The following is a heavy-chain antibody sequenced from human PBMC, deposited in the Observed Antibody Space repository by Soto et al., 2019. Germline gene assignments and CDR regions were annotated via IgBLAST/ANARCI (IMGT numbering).Heavy chain of an antibody. Sequence: PGGSLRLSCAACGFKFSNYSMSWVRQAPWKGLEWVSLISATGGGTYYADSVKGRFTISRDNSHNTLYLQVHSLTAEDTAVYYCAKDRRAGGNSDLYFDFSGQRALLTLCS. CDR1: GFKFSNYS. J-gene: IGHJ5*01. CDR2: ISATGGGT. CDR3: AKDRRAGGNSDLYFDF. D-gene: IGHD3-16*01. V-gene: IGHV3-23*01.